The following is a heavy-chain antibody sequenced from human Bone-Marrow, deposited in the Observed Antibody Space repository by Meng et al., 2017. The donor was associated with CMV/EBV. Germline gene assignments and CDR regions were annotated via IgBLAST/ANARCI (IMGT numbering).Heavy chain of an antibody. Sequence: ASVKVSCKASGYTFTSHGINWVRQAPGQGLEWMGWISGDIGNTDYAQKFQGRVTVTTDTSTSTAYMELRSLRFDDTAVHYCVRDTSLRGSGWCPGGYWGQGTLVTVSS. CDR2: ISGDIGNT. D-gene: IGHD6-19*01. CDR1: GYTFTSHG. CDR3: VRDTSLRGSGWCPGGY. V-gene: IGHV1-18*01. J-gene: IGHJ4*02.